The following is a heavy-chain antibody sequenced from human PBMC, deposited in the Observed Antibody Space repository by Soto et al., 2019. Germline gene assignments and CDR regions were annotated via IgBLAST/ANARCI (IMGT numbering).Heavy chain of an antibody. Sequence: EVQLLESGGGLVQPGGSLRLSCAASGFTFSNYAMSWVRQAPGEGPEWVSAIVGSGATTHYADSVKGRFTISRDNSKRTVYLQMNSLRAEDTAVYYCAKDGLGYCSSTSCYRHYYYGMDVWGQGTTVTVSS. V-gene: IGHV3-23*01. CDR3: AKDGLGYCSSTSCYRHYYYGMDV. CDR2: IVGSGATT. J-gene: IGHJ6*02. CDR1: GFTFSNYA. D-gene: IGHD2-2*02.